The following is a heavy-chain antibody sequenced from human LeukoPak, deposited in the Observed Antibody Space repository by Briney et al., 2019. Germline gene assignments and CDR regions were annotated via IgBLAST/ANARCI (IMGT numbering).Heavy chain of an antibody. D-gene: IGHD6-19*01. J-gene: IGHJ4*02. CDR1: GYTFTGNY. CDR2: INPNSGGT. V-gene: IGHV1-2*06. CDR3: ATLPGSGWPIDY. Sequence: ASVKVSCKASGYTFTGNYMHWVRQAPGQGLEWMGRINPNSGGTNYAQKFQGRVTMTRDTSISTAYMELSRLRSDDTAVYYCATLPGSGWPIDYWGQGTLVTVSS.